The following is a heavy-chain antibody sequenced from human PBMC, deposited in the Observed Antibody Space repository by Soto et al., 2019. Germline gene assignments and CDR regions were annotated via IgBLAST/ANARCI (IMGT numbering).Heavy chain of an antibody. J-gene: IGHJ4*02. CDR2: TYYRSRWYN. V-gene: IGHV6-1*01. CDR3: AREFTYYASSDSYIDY. CDR1: GDSVSGNSAA. Sequence: SQTLSLTCAISGDSVSGNSAAWNWIRQSPSRGLEWLGRTYYRSRWYNDYAVSVKSRITVTPDTSKNQFSLHLNSVTPEDTAVYYCAREFTYYASSDSYIDYWGQGALVTVS. D-gene: IGHD3-16*01.